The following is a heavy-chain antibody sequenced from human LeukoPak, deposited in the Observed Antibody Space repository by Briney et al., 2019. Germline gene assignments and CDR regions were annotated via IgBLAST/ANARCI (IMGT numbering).Heavy chain of an antibody. CDR2: INPNSGGT. J-gene: IGHJ4*02. CDR3: ASGSSYDSSGRGFDY. D-gene: IGHD3-22*01. V-gene: IGHV1-2*02. CDR1: GYTFSGYY. Sequence: ASVKVSCEASGYTFSGYYMNWVRQAPGQGLEWMGWINPNSGGTNSAVKFQGRVTMTRDTSISTAYMELSRLRFDDTAVYYCASGSSYDSSGRGFDYWGQGTLVTVSS.